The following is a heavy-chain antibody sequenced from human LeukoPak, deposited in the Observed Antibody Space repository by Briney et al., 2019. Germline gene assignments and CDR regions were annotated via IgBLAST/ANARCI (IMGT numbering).Heavy chain of an antibody. CDR2: LSASGGDT. D-gene: IGHD3-10*01. CDR3: ARGALVRRMNYFDY. V-gene: IGHV3-23*01. Sequence: PGGSLRLSCAASGFTFSNYYFSWLRQAPGKGLVWVSTLSASGGDTYYADSVKGRFTVSRDDSRKTFYLQMNSLRAEDTAVYYCARGALVRRMNYFDYWGQGTLLTVSS. J-gene: IGHJ4*02. CDR1: GFTFSNYY.